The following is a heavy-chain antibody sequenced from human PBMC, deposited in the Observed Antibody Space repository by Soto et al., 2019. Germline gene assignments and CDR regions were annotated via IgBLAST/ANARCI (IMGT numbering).Heavy chain of an antibody. CDR3: TRGDCCGSRAPASDYYSGFDV. J-gene: IGHJ4*02. V-gene: IGHV3-23*03. CDR1: GFILSSYA. D-gene: IGHD2-21*02. Sequence: GGSLRLSCTASGFILSSYAMSWVRQAPGKGLEWVSSVNPGGSMKYNSDSVKGRFTISRDNSNNALFLQMNRLRSEDTALYYYTRGDCCGSRAPASDYYSGFDVWGQGTMVTVSS. CDR2: VNPGGSMK.